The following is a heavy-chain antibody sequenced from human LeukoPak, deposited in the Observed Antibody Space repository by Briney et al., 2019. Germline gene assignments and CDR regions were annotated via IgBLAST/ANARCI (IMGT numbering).Heavy chain of an antibody. J-gene: IGHJ6*02. Sequence: PGGSLRLSCAASGFTFSSYSMNWVRQPPGKGLEWIGYIYYSGSTNYNPSLKSRVTISVDTSKNQFSLKLSSVTAADTAVYYCARNLVDHYYYGMDVWGQGTTVTVSS. D-gene: IGHD2-21*01. V-gene: IGHV4-59*08. CDR2: IYYSGST. CDR1: GFTFSSYS. CDR3: ARNLVDHYYYGMDV.